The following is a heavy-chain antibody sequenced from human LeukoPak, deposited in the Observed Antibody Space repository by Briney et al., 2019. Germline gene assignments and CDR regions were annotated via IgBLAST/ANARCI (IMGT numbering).Heavy chain of an antibody. J-gene: IGHJ4*02. CDR3: ASLSKYYYESRGFFDY. Sequence: SETLSLTCSVSGGSISSSSYYWGWIRQPPGKGLEFIGSFSYSGSTYYNPSLKSRVTISGDTSKNQFSLKMGSVTAADTAVYYCASLSKYYYESRGFFDYWGQGTLVTVSS. CDR1: GGSISSSSYY. V-gene: IGHV4-39*01. CDR2: FSYSGST. D-gene: IGHD3-22*01.